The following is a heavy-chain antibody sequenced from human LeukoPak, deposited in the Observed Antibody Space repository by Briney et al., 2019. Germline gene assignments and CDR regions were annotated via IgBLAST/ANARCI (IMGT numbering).Heavy chain of an antibody. D-gene: IGHD1-26*01. V-gene: IGHV3-23*01. J-gene: IGHJ3*02. Sequence: GGSLRLSCAASGFTFSTYAMGWVRQAPGRGLEWVSSISVSGGTTYYADSVKGRFTISRDGSKNTLYLQMNSLRAEDTAVYYCAFLVVGATRIHAFDIWGQGTMVTVSS. CDR2: ISVSGGTT. CDR1: GFTFSTYA. CDR3: AFLVVGATRIHAFDI.